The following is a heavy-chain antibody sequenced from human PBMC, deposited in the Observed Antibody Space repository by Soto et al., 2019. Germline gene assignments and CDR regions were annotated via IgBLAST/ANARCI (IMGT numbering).Heavy chain of an antibody. J-gene: IGHJ4*02. CDR2: INYNGNT. D-gene: IGHD5-12*01. Sequence: QVQLQVSAPGLVKPSETLSLTCTVSGDSISAYSWSWVRQPPGKGLEWIGNINYNGNTKYNPSLKSRVTMSVDTSKNQFSLKLISVTAADTAKYFCAREGNLGRWLQPLDFWGQGTLVTVSS. CDR3: AREGNLGRWLQPLDF. V-gene: IGHV4-59*01. CDR1: GDSISAYS.